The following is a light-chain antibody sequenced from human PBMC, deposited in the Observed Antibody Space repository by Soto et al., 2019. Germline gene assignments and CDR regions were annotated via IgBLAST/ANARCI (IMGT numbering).Light chain of an antibody. J-gene: IGKJ4*01. CDR1: QDITSY. CDR3: QQTRAYPST. V-gene: IGKV1-9*01. Sequence: IQLSPSPSSQYATVRDSVPITCRASQDITSYLAWYQQKPGKAPNLLIYGASTLQSGVPSRFSGSGSGTDFTLTISSLQAEDFASYYCQQTRAYPSTFGGGTKVDI. CDR2: GAS.